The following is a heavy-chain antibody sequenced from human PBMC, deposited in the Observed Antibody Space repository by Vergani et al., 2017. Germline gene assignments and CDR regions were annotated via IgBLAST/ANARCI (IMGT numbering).Heavy chain of an antibody. J-gene: IGHJ4*02. CDR1: GGSICSYY. CDR3: ARDRVGITFGGVIGYIDY. Sequence: QVQLQESGPGLVKPSETLSLTCTVSGGSICSYYWSWIRQPPGKGLEWIGYIYYSGSTNYNPSLKSRVTISVDTSKNQFSLKLSSVTAADTAVYYCARDRVGITFGGVIGYIDYWGQGTLVTVSS. CDR2: IYYSGST. D-gene: IGHD3-16*02. V-gene: IGHV4-59*12.